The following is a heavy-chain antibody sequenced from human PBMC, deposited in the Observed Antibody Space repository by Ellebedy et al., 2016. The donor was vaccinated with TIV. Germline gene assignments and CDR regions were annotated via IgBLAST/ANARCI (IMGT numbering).Heavy chain of an antibody. D-gene: IGHD3-10*01. CDR2: INHSGST. J-gene: IGHJ4*02. V-gene: IGHV4-34*01. CDR3: ARARRLWFGETRTFDY. CDR1: GGSFSGYY. Sequence: SETLSLXXAVYGGSFSGYYWSWIRQPPGKGLEWIGEINHSGSTNYNPSLKSRVTISVDTSKNQFSLKLSSVTAADTAVYYCARARRLWFGETRTFDYWGQGTLVTVSS.